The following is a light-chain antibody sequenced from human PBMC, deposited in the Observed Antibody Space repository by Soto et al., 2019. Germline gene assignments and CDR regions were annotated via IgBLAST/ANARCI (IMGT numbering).Light chain of an antibody. CDR2: SAS. CDR1: RTVDGNY. J-gene: IGKJ3*01. V-gene: IGKV3-20*01. Sequence: EVVLTQSPCTLSLSPGERATLSCRASRTVDGNYLAWYHQKPGQPPRLLIHSASTRAPGIPDRFSASGAGTDFTLTISRLEPEDSAVYYCQQYSASPRTFGPGTKVDIK. CDR3: QQYSASPRT.